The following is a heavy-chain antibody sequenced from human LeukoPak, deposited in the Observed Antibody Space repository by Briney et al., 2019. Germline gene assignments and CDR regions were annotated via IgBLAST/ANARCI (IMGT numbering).Heavy chain of an antibody. CDR1: GYTFTSYY. D-gene: IGHD3-10*01. CDR2: INPSGGST. CDR3: AREGGGSGSYSPFDY. J-gene: IGHJ4*02. Sequence: GASVKVSCKASGYTFTSYYMHWVRQAPGQGLEWMGIINPSGGSTSYAQKFQGRVTMTRDTSTSTVYMELSSLRSEDTAVYYCAREGGGSGSYSPFDYWGQGTLVTDSS. V-gene: IGHV1-46*01.